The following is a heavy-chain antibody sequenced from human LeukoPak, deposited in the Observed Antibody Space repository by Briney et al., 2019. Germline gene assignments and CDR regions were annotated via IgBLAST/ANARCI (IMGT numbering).Heavy chain of an antibody. Sequence: SETLSLTCTVSGGSISSYYWSWIRQPPGKGLEWIGYTYYSGSTNYNPSLKSRVTISVDTSKNQFSLKLSSVTAADTAVYYCALGSVPATYYYYYMDVWGKGTTVTVSS. V-gene: IGHV4-59*01. CDR1: GGSISSYY. D-gene: IGHD2-2*01. CDR3: ALGSVPATYYYYYMDV. CDR2: TYYSGST. J-gene: IGHJ6*03.